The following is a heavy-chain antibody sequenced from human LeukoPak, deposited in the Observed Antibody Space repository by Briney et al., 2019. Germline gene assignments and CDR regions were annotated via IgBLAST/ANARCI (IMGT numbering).Heavy chain of an antibody. V-gene: IGHV3-23*01. CDR2: ISGSGGST. CDR3: AKDEGIVVVPAANNWFDP. J-gene: IGHJ5*02. D-gene: IGHD2-2*01. Sequence: GGSLRLSCAASGFTFSSYAMSWVRQAPGKGLEWVSAISGSGGSTYYADSVKGRFTISRDNSKNTLYLQMNSLRAEDTAVYYCAKDEGIVVVPAANNWFDPWGQGTLVTVSS. CDR1: GFTFSSYA.